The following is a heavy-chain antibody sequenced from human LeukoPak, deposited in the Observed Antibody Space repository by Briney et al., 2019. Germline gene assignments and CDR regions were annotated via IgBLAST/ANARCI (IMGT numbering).Heavy chain of an antibody. D-gene: IGHD6-13*01. CDR3: ARGGVSSSWTPGY. J-gene: IGHJ4*02. CDR2: IYDSGST. V-gene: IGHV4-59*01. CDR1: GGSISSYY. Sequence: KPSETLSLTCTVSGGSISSYYWSWIRQPPGKGLEWIGYIYDSGSTNYNPSLKSRVTISADTSKNQFSLKLSSVTAADTAVYYCARGGVSSSWTPGYWGQGTLVTVSS.